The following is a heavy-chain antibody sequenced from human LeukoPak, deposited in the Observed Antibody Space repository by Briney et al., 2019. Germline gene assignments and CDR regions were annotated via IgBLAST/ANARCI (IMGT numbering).Heavy chain of an antibody. CDR1: GFTFSSYG. V-gene: IGHV3-30*02. CDR2: IRYDGSNK. CDR3: TREPYDSSGYVGGFDY. D-gene: IGHD3-22*01. Sequence: GGSLRLSCAASGFTFSSYGMHWVRQAPGKGLEWVAFIRYDGSNKYYADSVKGRFTISRDNSKNTLYLQMNSLRTEDTAVYYCTREPYDSSGYVGGFDYWGQGTLVTVSS. J-gene: IGHJ4*02.